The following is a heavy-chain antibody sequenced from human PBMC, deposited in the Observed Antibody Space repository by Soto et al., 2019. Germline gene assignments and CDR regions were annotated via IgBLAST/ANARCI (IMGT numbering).Heavy chain of an antibody. J-gene: IGHJ4*02. CDR3: ATELYWVAAAGTGVLY. D-gene: IGHD6-13*01. V-gene: IGHV1-24*01. CDR2: FDPEDGET. Sequence: ASVKVSCKVSGYTLTELSMHWVRQAPGKGLEWMGGFDPEDGETIYAQKFQGRVTMTEDTSTDTAYMELSSLRSEDTAVYYCATELYWVAAAGTGVLYWGQGTLVTVSS. CDR1: GYTLTELS.